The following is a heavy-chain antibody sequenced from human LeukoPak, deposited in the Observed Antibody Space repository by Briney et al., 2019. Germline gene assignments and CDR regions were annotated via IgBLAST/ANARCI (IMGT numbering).Heavy chain of an antibody. CDR3: ARVVRLYDFWSGLSFDY. V-gene: IGHV4-38-2*02. D-gene: IGHD3-3*01. Sequence: SETLSLTCTVSGYSISRGYYWGWIRQPPGKGLEWIGSIYHSGSTYYNPSLKSRVTISVDTSKNQFSLKLSSVTAADTAVDYCARVVRLYDFWSGLSFDYWGQGTLVTVSS. J-gene: IGHJ4*02. CDR1: GYSISRGYY. CDR2: IYHSGST.